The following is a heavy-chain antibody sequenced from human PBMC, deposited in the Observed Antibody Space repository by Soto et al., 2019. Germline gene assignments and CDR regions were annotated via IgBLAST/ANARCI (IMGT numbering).Heavy chain of an antibody. V-gene: IGHV3-7*01. J-gene: IGHJ6*03. CDR1: GFTFSSYW. CDR3: ARDEWYQAYYYYYYMDV. Sequence: PGGSLRLSCAASGFTFSSYWMSWVRQAPGKGLEWVANIKQDGSEKYYVDSVKGRFTISRDNAKNSLYLQMNSLRAEDTAVYYCARDEWYQAYYYYYYMDVWGKGTTVTVSS. D-gene: IGHD2-2*01. CDR2: IKQDGSEK.